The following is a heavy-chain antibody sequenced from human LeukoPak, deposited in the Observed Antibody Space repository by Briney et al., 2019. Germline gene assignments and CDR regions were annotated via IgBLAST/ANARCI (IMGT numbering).Heavy chain of an antibody. V-gene: IGHV5-10-1*01. CDR3: VRQPPGVYNTTQSWFDP. Sequence: GESLKISCQDSGYRFPSYWITWVRQVPGKGLEWMGRIAPSDSYTNYNPSFEGHVTMSVEKSITTVYLQWSSLKASDTAMYYCVRQPPGVYNTTQSWFDPWGQGTLVTVSS. CDR1: GYRFPSYW. D-gene: IGHD2/OR15-2a*01. J-gene: IGHJ5*02. CDR2: IAPSDSYT.